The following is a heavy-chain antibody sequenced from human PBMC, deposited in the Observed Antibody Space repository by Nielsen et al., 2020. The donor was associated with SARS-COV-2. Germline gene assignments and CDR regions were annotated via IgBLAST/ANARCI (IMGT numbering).Heavy chain of an antibody. CDR3: ARDPAASWIQLWGYGMDV. Sequence: ASVKVSCKASGYTFTGYYMHRVRQAPGQGLEWMGRINPNSGGTNYAQKFQGRVTMTRDTSISTAYMELSRLRSDDTAVYYCARDPAASWIQLWGYGMDVWGQGTTVTVSS. D-gene: IGHD5-18*01. CDR2: INPNSGGT. V-gene: IGHV1-2*06. CDR1: GYTFTGYY. J-gene: IGHJ6*02.